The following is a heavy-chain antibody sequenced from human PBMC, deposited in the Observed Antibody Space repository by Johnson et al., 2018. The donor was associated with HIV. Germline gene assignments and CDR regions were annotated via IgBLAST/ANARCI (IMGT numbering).Heavy chain of an antibody. CDR3: AKSTRGNWGSCFDI. CDR2: ISYDGSNK. Sequence: QVQLVESGGGVVQPGRSLRLSCPASGFTFSSYAMHWVRQAPGKGLAWVAVISYDGSNKYYADSSKGRFTISRDNSKNTLHLQMNSLRAEDTAVYYCAKSTRGNWGSCFDIWGQGTMVTVSS. CDR1: GFTFSSYA. J-gene: IGHJ3*02. D-gene: IGHD7-27*01. V-gene: IGHV3-30*04.